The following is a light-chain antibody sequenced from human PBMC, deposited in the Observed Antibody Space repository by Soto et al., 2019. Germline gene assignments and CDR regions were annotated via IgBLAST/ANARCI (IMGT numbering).Light chain of an antibody. CDR1: QSISSY. V-gene: IGKV3-11*01. Sequence: EIVLTQSPATLSLSPGERATLSCRASQSISSYLAWYQQKPDQAPRLLIYDASNWATGIPARFSGSGSGTAFTLTISSLEPEDFAVYYCHQRSSWPFTFGPGTKVDIK. CDR3: HQRSSWPFT. J-gene: IGKJ3*01. CDR2: DAS.